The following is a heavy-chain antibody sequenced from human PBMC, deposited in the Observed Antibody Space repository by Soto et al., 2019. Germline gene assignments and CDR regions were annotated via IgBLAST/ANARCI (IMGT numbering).Heavy chain of an antibody. CDR1: GYTFTSYD. J-gene: IGHJ6*02. V-gene: IGHV1-8*01. CDR2: MNPNSGNT. Sequence: ASVKVSCKASGYTFTSYDINWVRQATGQGLEWMGWMNPNSGNTGYAQKFQGRVTMTRNTSISTAYMELSSLRSEDTAVYYCARRARGVKVFYYYSGMDVGGQGTTVTVS. CDR3: ARRARGVKVFYYYSGMDV. D-gene: IGHD3-10*01.